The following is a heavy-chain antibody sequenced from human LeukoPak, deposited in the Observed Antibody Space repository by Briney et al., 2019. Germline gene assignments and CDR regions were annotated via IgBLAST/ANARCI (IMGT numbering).Heavy chain of an antibody. CDR3: ARGAAARRSDY. CDR1: GGSISSYY. CDR2: IYYSGST. V-gene: IGHV4-59*01. D-gene: IGHD6-6*01. Sequence: PSETLSLTSTVSGGSISSYYWSWIRQPPGKGLEWIGYIYYSGSTNYNPSLKSRVTISVDTSKNQFSLKLSSVTAADTAVYYCARGAAARRSDYWGQGTLVTVSS. J-gene: IGHJ4*02.